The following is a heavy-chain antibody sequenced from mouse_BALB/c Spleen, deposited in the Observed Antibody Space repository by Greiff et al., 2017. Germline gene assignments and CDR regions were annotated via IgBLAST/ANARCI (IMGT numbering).Heavy chain of an antibody. J-gene: IGHJ4*01. V-gene: IGHV1S29*02. CDR2: IYPYNGGT. Sequence: VQLQQSGPELVKPGASVKISCKASGYTFTDYNMHWVKQSHGKSLEWIGYIYPYNGGTGYNQKFKSKATLTVDNSSSTAYMELRSLTSEDSAVYYCAREDGNYHAMDYWGQGTSVTVSS. CDR3: AREDGNYHAMDY. D-gene: IGHD2-1*01. CDR1: GYTFTDYN.